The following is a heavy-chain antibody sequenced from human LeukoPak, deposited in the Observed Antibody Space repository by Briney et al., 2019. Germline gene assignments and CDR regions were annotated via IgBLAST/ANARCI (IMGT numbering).Heavy chain of an antibody. CDR2: IYSDGST. V-gene: IGHV3-66*01. J-gene: IGHJ4*02. CDR3: ATIVPDVPATLTFDF. D-gene: IGHD2-15*01. CDR1: GFTVRTKY. Sequence: GRSLRLSWAAAGFTVRTKYMRWVRQVPGEGLEWVSVIYSDGSTYSADSVRGRFTISRDNYKNTVYLQMNSLRAQDTAVYYCATIVPDVPATLTFDFWGQGSLVTVSS.